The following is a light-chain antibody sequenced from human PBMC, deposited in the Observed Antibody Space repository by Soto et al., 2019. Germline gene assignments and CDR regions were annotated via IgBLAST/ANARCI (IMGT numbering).Light chain of an antibody. CDR2: GAS. J-gene: IGKJ1*01. V-gene: IGKV3-20*01. CDR1: QTIRSTY. CDR3: QHYDASQWT. Sequence: IVLTQSPGTLSLSPGDSVTLACRASQTIRSTYLAWHQQKHGQPPRFLISGASSRATGIPDRFSGSGYGTDFTLTISRLEPEDFAVYYGQHYDASQWTFGQGTKVDIK.